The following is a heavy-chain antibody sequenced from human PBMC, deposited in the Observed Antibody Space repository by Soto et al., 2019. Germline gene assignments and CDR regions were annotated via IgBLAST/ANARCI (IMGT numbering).Heavy chain of an antibody. V-gene: IGHV1-69*01. D-gene: IGHD3-16*01. J-gene: IGHJ5*02. CDR3: ARRVMITPIDGNWFDP. CDR2: IIPIFGTA. Sequence: QVQLMQSGAEVKKPGSSVKVSCKASGGTFSSYAISWVRQAPGQGLEWMGGIIPIFGTANYAQKFQGRVTITADESTSTAYMELSSLRSEDTAVYYCARRVMITPIDGNWFDPWGQGTLVTVSS. CDR1: GGTFSSYA.